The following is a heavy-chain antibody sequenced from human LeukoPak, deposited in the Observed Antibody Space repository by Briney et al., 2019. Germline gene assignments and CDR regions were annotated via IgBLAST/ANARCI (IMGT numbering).Heavy chain of an antibody. D-gene: IGHD1-1*01. J-gene: IGHJ5*02. CDR3: ARAPLEPTFGERGRQYNWFDP. V-gene: IGHV4-4*07. CDR1: GGSISSYY. Sequence: SETLSLTCTVSGGSISSYYWSWIRQPAGKGLEWIGRIYTSGSTNYNPSLKSRVTMSVDTSKNQFSLKLSSVTAADTAVYYCARAPLEPTFGERGRQYNWFDPWGQGTLVTVSS. CDR2: IYTSGST.